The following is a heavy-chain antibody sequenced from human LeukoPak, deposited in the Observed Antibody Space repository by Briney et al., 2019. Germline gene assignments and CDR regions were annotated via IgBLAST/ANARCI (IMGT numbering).Heavy chain of an antibody. V-gene: IGHV3-21*01. Sequence: GGSLRLSCAASGFTFSSYSMNWVRQAPGKGLEWVSSISSSSSYIYYADSAKGRFTISRDNAKNSLYLQMNSLRAEDTAVYYCARDRMAAAGTFDYWGQGTLVTVSS. CDR2: ISSSSSYI. J-gene: IGHJ4*02. CDR1: GFTFSSYS. CDR3: ARDRMAAAGTFDY. D-gene: IGHD6-13*01.